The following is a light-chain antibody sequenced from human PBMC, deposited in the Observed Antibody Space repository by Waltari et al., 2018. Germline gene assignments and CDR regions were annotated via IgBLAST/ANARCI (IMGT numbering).Light chain of an antibody. CDR2: KAS. CDR3: QQYNSS. J-gene: IGKJ4*01. CDR1: QSISSW. V-gene: IGKV1-5*03. Sequence: DIQMTQSPSTLSASVGDRVTITCRASQSISSWLAWYQQKPGKAPKLLIYKASSLESGVPSRFSGSGSGTVFTLTISSLQPDDFATYYCQQYNSSFGGGTKVEIK.